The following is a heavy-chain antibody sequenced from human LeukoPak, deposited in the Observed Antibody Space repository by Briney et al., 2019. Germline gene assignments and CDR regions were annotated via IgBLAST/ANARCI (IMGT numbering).Heavy chain of an antibody. CDR2: IRSKAYGGTT. CDR1: GFTFGDYA. J-gene: IGHJ5*02. V-gene: IGHV3-49*04. CDR3: TRDHRGQTYYDFWSGYSNWFDP. Sequence: GGSLRLSCTASGFTFGDYAMSWVRQAPGKGLEWVGFIRSKAYGGTTEYAASVKGGFTISRDDSKSIAYLQMNSLKTEDTAVYYCTRDHRGQTYYDFWSGYSNWFDPWGQGTLVTVSS. D-gene: IGHD3-3*01.